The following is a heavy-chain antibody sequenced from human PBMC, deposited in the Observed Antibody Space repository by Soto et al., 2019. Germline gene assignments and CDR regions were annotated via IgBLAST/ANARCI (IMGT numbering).Heavy chain of an antibody. CDR1: GFIFRNFG. V-gene: IGHV3-30*03. CDR3: VQGASTAHQPLDS. D-gene: IGHD1-26*01. Sequence: QVQLVESGGGVVQPGRSLRLSCAASGFIFRNFGMHWVRRAPGKGLEWVATISGDGNDKYYPDSMKGRFTISRDNFNNSLYLQLNSLRPEDTAGCHCVQGASTAHQPLDSWGQGVLVTVSS. J-gene: IGHJ4*02. CDR2: ISGDGNDK.